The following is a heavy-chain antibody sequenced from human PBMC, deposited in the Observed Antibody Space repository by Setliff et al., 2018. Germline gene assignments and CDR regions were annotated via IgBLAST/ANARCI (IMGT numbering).Heavy chain of an antibody. Sequence: GGSLRLACATSGFTFSSYWMSWVRQAPGKGLEWVGNINQDGSGKYYVDSVKGRFTISRDNAKNSLYVQMNSLRAEDTAVYYCARDDGYNNRWYYYWGQGTLVTVSS. CDR2: INQDGSGK. CDR3: ARDDGYNNRWYYY. J-gene: IGHJ4*02. V-gene: IGHV3-7*01. CDR1: GFTFSSYW. D-gene: IGHD6-13*01.